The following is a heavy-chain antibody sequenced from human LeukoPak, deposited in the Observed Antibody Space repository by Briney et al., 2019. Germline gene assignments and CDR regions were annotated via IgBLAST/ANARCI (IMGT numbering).Heavy chain of an antibody. J-gene: IGHJ4*02. CDR1: GLTFSSYS. Sequence: GESLRLSCVVSGLTFSSYSMSWVRQAPGKGLEWVSGISASGGDTWYPDSVKGRFTIPRDNSKNTLFLQMNSLRVEDTAIYYCAKDAAGPEYWGQGTRVTVSS. D-gene: IGHD6-13*01. V-gene: IGHV3-23*01. CDR3: AKDAAGPEY. CDR2: ISASGGDT.